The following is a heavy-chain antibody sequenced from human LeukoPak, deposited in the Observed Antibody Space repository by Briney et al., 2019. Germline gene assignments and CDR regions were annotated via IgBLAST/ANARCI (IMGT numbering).Heavy chain of an antibody. D-gene: IGHD5-24*01. J-gene: IGHJ4*02. CDR1: GFTFSSYA. CDR3: AVVMTRITKLYF. CDR2: ISGSGGTT. V-gene: IGHV3-23*01. Sequence: GGSLRLSCAASGFTFSSYAMSWLRQAPGKGLKWVSVISGSGGTTYYADSVKGRFTISRDNSKNTVYLQMNSLRAEDTALYYCAVVMTRITKLYFWGQGTLVTVSS.